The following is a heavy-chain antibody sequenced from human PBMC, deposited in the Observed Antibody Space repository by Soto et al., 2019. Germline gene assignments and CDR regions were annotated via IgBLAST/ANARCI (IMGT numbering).Heavy chain of an antibody. J-gene: IGHJ4*02. CDR3: ARGPTVEWYGGDFDY. D-gene: IGHD3-3*01. CDR2: IYYSGST. CDR1: GGSISSGGYY. Sequence: PSETLSLTCTVSGGSISSGGYYWSWIRQHPGKGLEWIGYIYYSGSTYYNPSLKSRVTISVDTSKNQFSLKLSSVTAADTAVYYCARGPTVEWYGGDFDYWGQGTLVTVSS. V-gene: IGHV4-31*03.